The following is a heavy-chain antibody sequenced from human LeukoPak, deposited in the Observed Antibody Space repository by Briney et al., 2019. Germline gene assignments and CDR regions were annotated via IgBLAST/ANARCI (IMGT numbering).Heavy chain of an antibody. CDR3: AKAGPNGYKSGFDT. J-gene: IGHJ5*02. CDR1: GFTFSSYS. D-gene: IGHD1-14*01. V-gene: IGHV3-21*01. Sequence: GGSLRLSCAASGFTFSSYSMNWVRQAPGKGLEWVSSISGGSNYIYYADSLKGRFTISRDNAKNSLSLQMNSLRDEDTAVYYCAKAGPNGYKSGFDTWGQGTLVTVSS. CDR2: ISGGSNYI.